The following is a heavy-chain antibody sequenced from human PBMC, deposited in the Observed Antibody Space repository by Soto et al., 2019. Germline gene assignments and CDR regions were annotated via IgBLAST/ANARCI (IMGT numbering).Heavy chain of an antibody. D-gene: IGHD4-17*01. J-gene: IGHJ5*02. Sequence: QVQLMESGGGLVKPGGSLRLSCAASGFTFSDYYMSWIRQAPGKGLEWVSYISSSGSAINYADSVKGRFTISRDNAKNSLYLQMNSLRTEDTAVYYCATTPVTTGFLGWFDPWGQGTLITVSS. CDR3: ATTPVTTGFLGWFDP. V-gene: IGHV3-11*01. CDR1: GFTFSDYY. CDR2: ISSSGSAI.